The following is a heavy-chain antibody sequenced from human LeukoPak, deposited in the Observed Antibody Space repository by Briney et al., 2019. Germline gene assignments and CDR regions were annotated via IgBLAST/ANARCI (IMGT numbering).Heavy chain of an antibody. CDR2: IRSKAYGGTT. CDR3: TASSGWYYFAY. V-gene: IGHV3-49*03. CDR1: GFTFGDNA. Sequence: GGSLRLSCTASGFTFGDNAMTWFRQAPGKGLEWVGFIRSKAYGGTTEFAASVKGRFTISRDDSKSIAYLQMNSLKTEDTAVYYCTASSGWYYFAYWGQGTLVTVSS. D-gene: IGHD6-19*01. J-gene: IGHJ4*02.